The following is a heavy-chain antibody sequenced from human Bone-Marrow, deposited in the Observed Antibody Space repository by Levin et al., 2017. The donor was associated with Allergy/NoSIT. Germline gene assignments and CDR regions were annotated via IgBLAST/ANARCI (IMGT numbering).Heavy chain of an antibody. CDR2: IIPIFGTA. CDR3: ARDLGVGATRDYYYGMDG. J-gene: IGHJ6*02. Sequence: SVKVSCKASGGTFSSYAISWVRQAPGQGLEWMGGIIPIFGTANYAQKFQGRVTITADESTSTAYMELSSLRSEDTAVYYCARDLGVGATRDYYYGMDGWGQGTTVTVSS. D-gene: IGHD1-26*01. CDR1: GGTFSSYA. V-gene: IGHV1-69*13.